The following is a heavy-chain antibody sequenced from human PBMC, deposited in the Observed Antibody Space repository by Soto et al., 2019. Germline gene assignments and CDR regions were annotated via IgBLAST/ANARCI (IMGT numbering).Heavy chain of an antibody. D-gene: IGHD3-3*01. J-gene: IGHJ6*04. V-gene: IGHV3-30*18. CDR3: AKEREYYDFWSGANGFGV. Sequence: GGSLRLSCAASGFTFRSYGMHWVRQAPGKGLEWVAVISYDGSNEYYADSVKGRFTISRDNSKNTLYLQMNSLRAEDTAVYYCAKEREYYDFWSGANGFGVWGKGTTVTVSS. CDR1: GFTFRSYG. CDR2: ISYDGSNE.